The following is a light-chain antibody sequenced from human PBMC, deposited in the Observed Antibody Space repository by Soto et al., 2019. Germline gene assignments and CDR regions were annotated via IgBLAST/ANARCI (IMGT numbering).Light chain of an antibody. V-gene: IGKV3-20*01. Sequence: EIVLTQSPGTLSLSPGERATLSCRASQSVTSNYLAWYQQKPGQAPRLLIYGASSRATGIRDRFSGSGSGTDFTLTISRLEPEDFAVYFCHQYGSSPYTFGQGTKLEIK. CDR3: HQYGSSPYT. CDR1: QSVTSNY. CDR2: GAS. J-gene: IGKJ2*01.